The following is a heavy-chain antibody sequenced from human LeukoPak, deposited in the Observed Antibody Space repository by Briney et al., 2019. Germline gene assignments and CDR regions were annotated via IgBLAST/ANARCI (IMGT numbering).Heavy chain of an antibody. Sequence: GGSLRLSCAASGFTFSSNFMSWVRQAPGKGLEWVSVILTAGKTYYADSVKGRFTISRDNSKNTLYLQMNSLRAEDTAVYYCAREAGIVGATFDYWGQGTMVTVSS. CDR2: ILTAGKT. CDR1: GFTFSSNF. J-gene: IGHJ4*02. CDR3: AREAGIVGATFDY. D-gene: IGHD1-26*01. V-gene: IGHV3-53*05.